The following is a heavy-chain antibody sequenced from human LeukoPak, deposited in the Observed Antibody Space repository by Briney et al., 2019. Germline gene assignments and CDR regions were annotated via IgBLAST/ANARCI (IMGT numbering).Heavy chain of an antibody. CDR3: ARDDILTGYYP. V-gene: IGHV3-23*01. D-gene: IGHD3-9*01. CDR1: GFTFSSYA. J-gene: IGHJ5*02. Sequence: GGSLRLSCAASGFTFSSYAMSWVRQAPGKGLEWVSDISGSGGSTYYADSVKGRFTISRDNSKNTLYLQMNSLRAEDTAVYYCARDDILTGYYPWGQGTLVTVSS. CDR2: ISGSGGST.